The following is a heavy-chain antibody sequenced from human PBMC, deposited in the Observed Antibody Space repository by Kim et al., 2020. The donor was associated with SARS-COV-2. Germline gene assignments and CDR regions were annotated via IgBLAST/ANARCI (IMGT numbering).Heavy chain of an antibody. CDR2: LHPRSSDV. V-gene: IGHV5-51*01. CDR3: ANRFDLGLVAGPFDY. J-gene: IGHJ4*02. D-gene: IGHD6-19*01. Sequence: GESLKISCEGSGYSFATTWVAWVRQVPGKGLEWMGILHPRSSDVKYSPSFQGQVTISADISLRTAYLQWSSLRASDTAIYYCANRFDLGLVAGPFDYWGQGTLVTVSS. CDR1: GYSFATTW.